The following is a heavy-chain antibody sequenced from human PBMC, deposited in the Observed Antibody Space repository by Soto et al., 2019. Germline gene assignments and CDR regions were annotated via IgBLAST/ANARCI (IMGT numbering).Heavy chain of an antibody. Sequence: GASVKVSCKASGYTFNSYDINWVRQATGQGLEWMGRMNPDSGNTDYAQRFQGRVTMTRDTSTSTAYMELSSLRSEDTAVYYCARDLRGSSWRSYNWFDPWGQGTLVTV. D-gene: IGHD6-13*01. CDR2: MNPDSGNT. J-gene: IGHJ5*02. V-gene: IGHV1-8*01. CDR3: ARDLRGSSWRSYNWFDP. CDR1: GYTFNSYD.